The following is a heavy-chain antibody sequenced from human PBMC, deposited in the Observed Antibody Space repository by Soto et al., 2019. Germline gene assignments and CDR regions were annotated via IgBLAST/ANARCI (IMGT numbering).Heavy chain of an antibody. CDR3: ATHNWNLDP. D-gene: IGHD1-7*01. CDR2: IYYTGRT. CDR1: GDSIRSTTYY. V-gene: IGHV4-39*01. J-gene: IGHJ1*01. Sequence: QLQLQESGPGLVKPSETLSLTCTVSGDSIRSTTYYWGWIRQPPGKGLEWIGTIYYTGRTHYNPSFKGRVNISVDMATNQFSLNLSSVTAADTAVYYCATHNWNLDPWGQGTLVTVSS.